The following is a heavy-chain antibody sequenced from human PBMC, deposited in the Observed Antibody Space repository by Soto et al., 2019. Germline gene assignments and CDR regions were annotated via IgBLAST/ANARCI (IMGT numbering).Heavy chain of an antibody. CDR2: ISSSGGST. Sequence: GGSLRLSCAASGFTFSNYAMSWVRQAPGKELEWVSSISSSGGSTDYADSVKGRFTISRDNSQNTLNSQMNSLRAEDTAIYFCAKTQHAMAHDYWGPGTLVTVSS. CDR3: AKTQHAMAHDY. J-gene: IGHJ4*02. D-gene: IGHD2-8*01. CDR1: GFTFSNYA. V-gene: IGHV3-23*01.